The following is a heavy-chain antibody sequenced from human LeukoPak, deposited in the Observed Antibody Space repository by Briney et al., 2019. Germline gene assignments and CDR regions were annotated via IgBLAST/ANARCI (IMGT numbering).Heavy chain of an antibody. V-gene: IGHV3-30-3*01. CDR1: GFTFSNAW. CDR3: ARVRFVPSVWDSSGVLDY. CDR2: ISYDGNSK. J-gene: IGHJ4*02. Sequence: GGSLRLSCAASGFTFSNAWMSWVRQAPGKGLEWVAGISYDGNSKYYADSVKGRFTVSRDNSKNTLYLQMNSLRVDDTAVYYCARVRFVPSVWDSSGVLDYWGQGTLVTVSS. D-gene: IGHD3-22*01.